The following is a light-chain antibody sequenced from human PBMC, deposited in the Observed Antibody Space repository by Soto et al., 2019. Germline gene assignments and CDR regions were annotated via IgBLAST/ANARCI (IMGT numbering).Light chain of an antibody. Sequence: EIVMTQYPANRSVSPGERATLSCRASQSVSTNLAWYQQKPGQSPRLLIYGTSTRATGVPARFSGGGSGTEFTLTISSIKSEDFAVYFCHQYNFWPTFGQGTKVDIK. V-gene: IGKV3-15*01. CDR3: HQYNFWPT. CDR2: GTS. CDR1: QSVSTN. J-gene: IGKJ1*01.